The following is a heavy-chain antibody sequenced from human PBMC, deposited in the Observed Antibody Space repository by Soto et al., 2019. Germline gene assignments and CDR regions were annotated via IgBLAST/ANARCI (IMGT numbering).Heavy chain of an antibody. V-gene: IGHV3-30*03. D-gene: IGHD3-10*01. Sequence: QVQLVESGGGVVQPGRSLRLSCAASGFPFTSYGMHWVREGPDKGLEWVAIISYDGSDKYYADSVKGRFTISRDNSKNTLYLQMNRLRPEDTALYYCVGGQYYFDYRGQGTLVIGSS. CDR3: VGGQYYFDY. J-gene: IGHJ4*02. CDR2: ISYDGSDK. CDR1: GFPFTSYG.